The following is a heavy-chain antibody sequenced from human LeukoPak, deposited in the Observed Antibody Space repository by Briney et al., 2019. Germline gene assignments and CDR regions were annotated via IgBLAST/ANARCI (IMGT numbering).Heavy chain of an antibody. V-gene: IGHV3-11*01. CDR2: ISSSGSTI. Sequence: PGGSLRLSWAASGYTFSDYYRSWIRQAPGKGLEWVSYISSSGSTIYYADSVKGRFTISRDNAKNSLYLQMNSLRAEDTAVYYCAREGATYYFDYWGQGTLVTVSS. D-gene: IGHD5-12*01. J-gene: IGHJ4*02. CDR3: AREGATYYFDY. CDR1: GYTFSDYY.